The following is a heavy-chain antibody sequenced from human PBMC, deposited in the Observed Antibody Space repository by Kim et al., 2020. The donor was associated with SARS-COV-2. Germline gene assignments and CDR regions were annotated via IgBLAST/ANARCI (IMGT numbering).Heavy chain of an antibody. D-gene: IGHD6-19*01. CDR2: ISGSGGST. CDR1: GFTFSSYA. CDR3: ANSYSSGVSPPYYFDY. J-gene: IGHJ4*02. Sequence: GGSLRLSCAASGFTFSSYAMSWVRQAPGKGLEWVSAISGSGGSTYYADSVKGRFTISRDNSKNTLYLQMNSLRAEDTAVYYCANSYSSGVSPPYYFDYWGQGTLVTVSS. V-gene: IGHV3-23*01.